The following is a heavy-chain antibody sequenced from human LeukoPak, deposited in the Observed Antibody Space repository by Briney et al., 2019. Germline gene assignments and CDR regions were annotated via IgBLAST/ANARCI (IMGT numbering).Heavy chain of an antibody. Sequence: PSETLPLPCTVSGDSISAYYWSWIRQTPGKGLEWIAFIHSSGTTNYNPSLKSRVSISVDTSNNQFSLSVNSVPAADTAVYYCARGGASSEWFDPSGHGTLGTVSS. J-gene: IGHJ5*02. D-gene: IGHD6-25*01. CDR2: IHSSGTT. V-gene: IGHV4-59*01. CDR3: ARGGASSEWFDP. CDR1: GDSISAYY.